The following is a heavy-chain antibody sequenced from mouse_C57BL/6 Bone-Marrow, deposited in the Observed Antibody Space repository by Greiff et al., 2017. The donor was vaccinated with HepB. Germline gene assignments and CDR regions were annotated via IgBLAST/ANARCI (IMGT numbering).Heavy chain of an antibody. D-gene: IGHD2-2*01. V-gene: IGHV1-59*01. CDR2: IDPSDSYT. Sequence: QVQLQQPGAELVRPGPSVKLSCKASGYTFTSYWMHWVKQRPGQGLEWIGVIDPSDSYTNYNQKFKGKATLTVDTSSSTAYMQLSSLTSEDSAVYYCARWGYGYLFAYWGQGTLVTVSA. CDR3: ARWGYGYLFAY. J-gene: IGHJ3*01. CDR1: GYTFTSYW.